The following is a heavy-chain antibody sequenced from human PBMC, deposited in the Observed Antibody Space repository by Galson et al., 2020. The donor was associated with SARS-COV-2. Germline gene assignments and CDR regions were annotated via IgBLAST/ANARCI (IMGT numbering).Heavy chain of an antibody. J-gene: IGHJ6*02. CDR2: MNPNSGNT. Sequence: ASVKVSCKASGYTFTSYDINWVRQATGQGLEWMGWMNPNSGNTGYAQKFQGRVTMTRNTSISTAYMELSSLRSEDTAVYYCARTQDSSGWWPYYYCGMDVWGQGTTVTVSS. D-gene: IGHD6-19*01. CDR3: ARTQDSSGWWPYYYCGMDV. V-gene: IGHV1-8*01. CDR1: GYTFTSYD.